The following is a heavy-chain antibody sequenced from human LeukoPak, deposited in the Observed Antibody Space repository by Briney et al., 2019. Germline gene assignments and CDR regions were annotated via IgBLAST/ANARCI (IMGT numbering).Heavy chain of an antibody. CDR1: GGSISSSSYY. CDR2: IYYSGST. V-gene: IGHV4-39*01. D-gene: IGHD3-10*01. Sequence: SETLSLTCTVSGGSISSSSYYWGWIRQPPGTGLEWIGSIYYSGSTYYNPSLKSRVTISVDTSKNQFSLKLSSVTAADTAVYYCASGSLWFGELLTSHYFDYWGQGTLVTVSS. J-gene: IGHJ4*02. CDR3: ASGSLWFGELLTSHYFDY.